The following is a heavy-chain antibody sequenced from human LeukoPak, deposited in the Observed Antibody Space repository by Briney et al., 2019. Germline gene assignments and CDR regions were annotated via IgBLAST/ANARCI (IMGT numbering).Heavy chain of an antibody. CDR1: GGSISSSSYY. CDR3: ARVLYYYDSSGYYHPATPNFDY. J-gene: IGHJ4*02. D-gene: IGHD3-22*01. V-gene: IGHV4-39*07. CDR2: IYYSGST. Sequence: SETLSLTCTVSGGSISSSSYYWGWIRQPPGKGLEWIGSIYYSGSTYYNPSLKSRVTISVDTSKNQFSLKLSSVTAADTAVYYCARVLYYYDSSGYYHPATPNFDYWGQGTLVTVSS.